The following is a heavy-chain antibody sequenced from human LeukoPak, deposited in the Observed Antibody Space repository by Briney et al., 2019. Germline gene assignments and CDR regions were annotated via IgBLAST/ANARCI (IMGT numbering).Heavy chain of an antibody. Sequence: ASVKVSCKASGYTFTGYCMHWVRQAPGQGLEWMGWVNPKSGGTNYAQKFQGRVTMTRDTSISTTYMELSRLRSDDTAVYYCARDLGISGWYAPPLGYFDYWGQGTLVTVSS. V-gene: IGHV1-2*02. D-gene: IGHD6-19*01. CDR2: VNPKSGGT. J-gene: IGHJ4*02. CDR3: ARDLGISGWYAPPLGYFDY. CDR1: GYTFTGYC.